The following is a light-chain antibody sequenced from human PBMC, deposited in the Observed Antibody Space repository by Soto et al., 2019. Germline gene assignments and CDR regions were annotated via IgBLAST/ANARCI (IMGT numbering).Light chain of an antibody. CDR1: SSDVGGYNY. CDR2: EVT. CDR3: SSYAGSTNRM. Sequence: QSALTQPPSASGSPGRSVTISCTGTSSDVGGYNYVSWYQQHPGKAPKLMIYEVTKRPSGVPDRFSGSKSGNTASLTVSGLQAEDEADYYCSSYAGSTNRMFGGGTKLTVL. V-gene: IGLV2-8*01. J-gene: IGLJ3*02.